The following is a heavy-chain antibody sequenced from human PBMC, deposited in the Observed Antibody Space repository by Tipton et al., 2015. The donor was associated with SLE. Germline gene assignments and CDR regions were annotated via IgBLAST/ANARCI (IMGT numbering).Heavy chain of an antibody. CDR1: GFTFSSYA. CDR2: ISGSGGST. Sequence: SLRLSCAASGFTFSSYAMSWVRQAPGKGLEWVSVISGSGGSTNYADSVKGRFTISRDNSKNTLYLQMNSLRAEDTAVYYCAKVRAAAGIPWFDPWGQGTLVTVSS. CDR3: AKVRAAAGIPWFDP. J-gene: IGHJ5*02. V-gene: IGHV3-23*01. D-gene: IGHD6-13*01.